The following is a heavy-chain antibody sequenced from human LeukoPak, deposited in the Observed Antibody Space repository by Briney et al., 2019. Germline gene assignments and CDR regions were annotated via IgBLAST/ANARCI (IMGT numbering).Heavy chain of an antibody. CDR1: GYTFTSYD. D-gene: IGHD3-10*01. Sequence: EASVKVSCKASGYTFTSYDINWVRQATGQGLEWMGWMNPNTGNTGYAQKFQGRVTMTRNTSISTAYMELSSLRSDDTAVYYCASAPYYYGSGSYNQNDYWGQGTLVTVSS. CDR3: ASAPYYYGSGSYNQNDY. J-gene: IGHJ4*02. CDR2: MNPNTGNT. V-gene: IGHV1-8*01.